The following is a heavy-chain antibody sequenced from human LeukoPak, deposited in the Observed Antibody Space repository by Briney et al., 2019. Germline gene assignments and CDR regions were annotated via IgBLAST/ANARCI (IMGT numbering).Heavy chain of an antibody. J-gene: IGHJ4*02. CDR2: ISAYNGNT. CDR3: ARDGSGSYPTDY. V-gene: IGHV1-18*04. Sequence: ASVKVSCKASGYTFTGYYMHWVRQAPGQGLEWMGWISAYNGNTNYAQKLQGRVTMTTDTSTSTAYMELRSLRSDDTAVYYCARDGSGSYPTDYWGQGTLVTVSS. D-gene: IGHD1-26*01. CDR1: GYTFTGYY.